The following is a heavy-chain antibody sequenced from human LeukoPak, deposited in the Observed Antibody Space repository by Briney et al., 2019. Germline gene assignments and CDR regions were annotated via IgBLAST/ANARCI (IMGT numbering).Heavy chain of an antibody. CDR3: ARAEYYYDSSGCGAFDI. CDR2: ISSSSSYI. V-gene: IGHV3-21*01. D-gene: IGHD3-22*01. CDR1: GFTFNTYW. J-gene: IGHJ3*02. Sequence: GGSLRLSCTASGFTFNTYWMTWVRQAPGKGLEWVSSISSSSSYIYYADSVKGRFTISRDNAKNSLYLQMNSLRAEDTAVYYCARAEYYYDSSGCGAFDIWGQGTMVTVSS.